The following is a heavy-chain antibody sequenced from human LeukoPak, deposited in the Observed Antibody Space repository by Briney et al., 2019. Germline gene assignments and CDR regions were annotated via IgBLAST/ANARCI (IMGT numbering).Heavy chain of an antibody. CDR2: INTNTGNP. CDR1: GYTFTSYG. CDR3: ARGRGSSARLGYYFYYTDV. Sequence: ASVEVSCKASGYTFTSYGIHWVRQAPGQGLEWLGWINTNTGNPTYAQGFTGRFVFSLETSVSTSYLQISSLKAEDTAVYYCARGRGSSARLGYYFYYTDVWGKGTTVTVSS. V-gene: IGHV7-4-1*02. J-gene: IGHJ6*03. D-gene: IGHD1-26*01.